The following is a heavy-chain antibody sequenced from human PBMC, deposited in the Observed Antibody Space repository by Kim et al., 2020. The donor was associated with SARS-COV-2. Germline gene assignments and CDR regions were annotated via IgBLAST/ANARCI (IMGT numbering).Heavy chain of an antibody. V-gene: IGHV4-34*01. J-gene: IGHJ6*02. CDR3: ARGFTVSTFYYYYYGMDV. Sequence: SETLSLTCAVYGGSFSGYYWSWIRQPPGKGLEWIGEINHSGSTNYNPSLKSRVTISVDTSKNQFSLKLSSVTAADTAVYYCARGFTVSTFYYYYYGMDVWGQGTTVPVSS. CDR1: GGSFSGYY. CDR2: INHSGST. D-gene: IGHD2-8*02.